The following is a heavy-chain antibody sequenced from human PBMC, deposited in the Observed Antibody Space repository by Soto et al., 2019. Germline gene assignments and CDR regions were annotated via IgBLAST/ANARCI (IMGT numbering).Heavy chain of an antibody. J-gene: IGHJ1*01. CDR2: ISSSGSTI. CDR3: ARGGSGSYKYFQH. Sequence: LSLTCAASGFTFSSYEMNWVRQAPGKGLEWVSYISSSGSTIYYADSVKGRFTISRDNAKNSLYLQMNSLRAEDTAVYYCARGGSGSYKYFQHWGQGTLVTVSS. CDR1: GFTFSSYE. D-gene: IGHD1-26*01. V-gene: IGHV3-48*03.